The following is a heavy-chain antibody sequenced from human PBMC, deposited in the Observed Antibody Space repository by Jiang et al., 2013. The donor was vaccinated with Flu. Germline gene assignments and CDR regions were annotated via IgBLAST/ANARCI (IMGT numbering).Heavy chain of an antibody. CDR1: GYTFTSYY. CDR2: IDPKTADT. CDR3: ARRDCSGTSCFYRY. D-gene: IGHD2-2*01. J-gene: IGHJ1*01. Sequence: SGAEVKKPGASVKVSCKASGYTFTSYYIHWVRQAPGQGLEWIGIIDPKTADTTYAQKFQGRVAMTRDTSTSTVYMELSSLTSDDTAVYFCARRDCSGTSCFYRYWGQGALVTVSP. V-gene: IGHV1-46*03.